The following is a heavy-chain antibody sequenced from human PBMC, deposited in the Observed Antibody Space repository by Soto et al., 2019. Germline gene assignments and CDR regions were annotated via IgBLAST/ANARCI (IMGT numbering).Heavy chain of an antibody. CDR1: GFTVGEYA. Sequence: EVQLVESGGGLVQPGRSLRLSCAASGFTVGEYAMHWVRQAPGKGLEWVSGISWNSGSIGSADSVKGRFTSSRDNVKNSLYLQMNSLRAEDTALYYCVKSVVAALRRDAFDVWGQGTMVTVSS. CDR2: ISWNSGSI. J-gene: IGHJ3*01. V-gene: IGHV3-9*01. CDR3: VKSVVAALRRDAFDV. D-gene: IGHD2-15*01.